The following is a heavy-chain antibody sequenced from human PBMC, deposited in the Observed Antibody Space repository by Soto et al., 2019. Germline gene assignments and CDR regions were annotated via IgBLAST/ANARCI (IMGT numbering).Heavy chain of an antibody. CDR3: ARAFGTSSWYDY. CDR1: GFTFSSYS. J-gene: IGHJ4*02. Sequence: GGSLRLSCAASGFTFSSYSMNWVRQAPGKGLEWVSSISSSSSYIYYADSVKGRFTISRDNAKNSLYLQMNSLRAEDTAVYYCARAFGTSSWYDYWGQGTLVTVSS. D-gene: IGHD6-13*01. CDR2: ISSSSSYI. V-gene: IGHV3-21*01.